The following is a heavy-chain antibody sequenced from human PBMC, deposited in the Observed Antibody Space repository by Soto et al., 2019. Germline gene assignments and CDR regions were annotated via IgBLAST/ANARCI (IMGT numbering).Heavy chain of an antibody. CDR2: IIPIFGTA. J-gene: IGHJ6*02. CDR1: GGTFSSYA. D-gene: IGHD2-2*01. V-gene: IGHV1-69*01. Sequence: QVQLVQSGAEVKKPGSSVKVSCKASGGTFSSYAISWVRQAPGQGLEWMGGIIPIFGTANYAQKFQGRVTIPADESTSTAYMELSSLRSEDTAAYYCARSHYAISGEHYYYGMDVWGQGPTVTVSS. CDR3: ARSHYAISGEHYYYGMDV.